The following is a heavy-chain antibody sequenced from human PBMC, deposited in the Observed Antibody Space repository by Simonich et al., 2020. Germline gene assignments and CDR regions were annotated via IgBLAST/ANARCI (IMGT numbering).Heavy chain of an antibody. CDR2: INHSGST. D-gene: IGHD3-9*01. CDR3: ARCGLVNYDILTGYPNWFDP. Sequence: QVQLQQWGAGLLKPSETLSLTCAVYGGSFSDYYGSWIRQPPGKGLEWIGEINHSGSTNYNPPLKSRVTISGDTSKKQFSLKVSSVNAADTAVYYCARCGLVNYDILTGYPNWFDPWGQGTLVTVSS. J-gene: IGHJ5*02. V-gene: IGHV4-34*01. CDR1: GGSFSDYY.